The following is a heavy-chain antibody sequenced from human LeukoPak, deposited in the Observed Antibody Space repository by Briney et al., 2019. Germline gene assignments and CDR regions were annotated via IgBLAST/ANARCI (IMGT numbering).Heavy chain of an antibody. V-gene: IGHV3-48*03. J-gene: IGHJ4*02. CDR1: GFTFSSYE. D-gene: IGHD6-6*01. CDR2: ISSSGSTI. Sequence: GGSLRLSCAASGFTFSSYEMNWVRQAPGKGLEWVSYISSSGSTIYYADSVKGRFTISRDNAKNSLYLQMNSLRAEDTAVYYCARDGLEWYSSSSYYFDYWGQGTLVTVSS. CDR3: ARDGLEWYSSSSYYFDY.